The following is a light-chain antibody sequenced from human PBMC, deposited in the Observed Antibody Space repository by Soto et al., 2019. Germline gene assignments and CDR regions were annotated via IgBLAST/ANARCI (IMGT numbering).Light chain of an antibody. J-gene: IGKJ1*01. Sequence: EIVLTQSPGTLSLSPGEGATLSCRASQSVSSKLAWYQQKPGQAPRLLIHGASTRATGIPARFSGSGSGTEFTLIISSLQSEDSAVYYCQQYNSWLWTFGQGTKVDIK. V-gene: IGKV3-15*01. CDR2: GAS. CDR3: QQYNSWLWT. CDR1: QSVSSK.